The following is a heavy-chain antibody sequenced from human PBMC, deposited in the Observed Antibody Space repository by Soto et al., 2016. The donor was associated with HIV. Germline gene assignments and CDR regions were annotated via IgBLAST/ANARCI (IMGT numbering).Heavy chain of an antibody. V-gene: IGHV3-11*05. CDR1: GSTFSDFY. J-gene: IGHJ6*02. CDR3: AKDRKGTDYFGMDV. Sequence: QVQLVESGGGLVKPGGSLRLSCAASGSTFSDFYMSWIRQAPGKGLEWISYISSGGTYTNYADSVKGRFTISRDNAKNSLYLQMNSLRAEDTALYYCAKDRKGTDYFGMDVWGQGTTVTVSS. D-gene: IGHD1-1*01. CDR2: ISSGGTYT.